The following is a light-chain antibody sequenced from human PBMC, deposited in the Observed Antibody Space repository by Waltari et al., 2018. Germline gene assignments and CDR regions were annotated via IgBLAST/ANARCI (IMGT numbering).Light chain of an antibody. CDR1: SSNIGKNS. Sequence: QSVLTQPPSASGTPGQSVNMSCSGSSSNIGKNSVNWYQQVPGTAPKLLIYSDHQRPSGVPARFFGSKSDTSASLAISGLQSDDEADYYCATWDDSLKGWVFGGGTKLTVL. J-gene: IGLJ3*02. CDR2: SDH. CDR3: ATWDDSLKGWV. V-gene: IGLV1-44*01.